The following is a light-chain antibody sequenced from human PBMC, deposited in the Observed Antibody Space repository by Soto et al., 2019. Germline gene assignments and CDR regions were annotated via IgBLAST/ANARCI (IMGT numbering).Light chain of an antibody. CDR2: DVS. V-gene: IGLV2-11*01. Sequence: SVLTQPRSVSGSPGQSVTISCTGTSIDVGGYNYVSWYQQHPGKAPKLMIYDVSKRPSGVPDRFSGSKSGNTASLTISGLQAEDEADYYCCSYAGSFYVFGTGTKATVL. J-gene: IGLJ1*01. CDR1: SIDVGGYNY. CDR3: CSYAGSFYV.